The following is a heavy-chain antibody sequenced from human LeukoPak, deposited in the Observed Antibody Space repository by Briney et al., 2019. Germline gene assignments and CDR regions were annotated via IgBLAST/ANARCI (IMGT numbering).Heavy chain of an antibody. CDR2: IKQEGSAR. J-gene: IGHJ4*02. CDR3: ARRSVTTIDY. D-gene: IGHD4-17*01. CDR1: GFSFSSYW. Sequence: PGGSLRLSCVASGFSFSSYWMSWVRQTPGKGLEWVANIKQEGSARYYVDSVTGRFTISRDNAMNSLYLQMNSLRVEDTAVYYCARRSVTTIDYWGQGTLVTVSS. V-gene: IGHV3-7*03.